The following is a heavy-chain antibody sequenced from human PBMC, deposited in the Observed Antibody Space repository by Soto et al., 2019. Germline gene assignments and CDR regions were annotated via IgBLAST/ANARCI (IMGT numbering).Heavy chain of an antibody. CDR1: GFTFSSYG. CDR3: AKSRGRIAARPGAAFDY. Sequence: AGGSLRLSCAASGFTFSSYGMHWVRQAPGKGLEWVAVISYDGSNKYYADSVKGRFTISRDNSKNTLYLQMNSLRAEDTAVYYCAKSRGRIAARPGAAFDYWGQGTLVTVSS. V-gene: IGHV3-30*18. CDR2: ISYDGSNK. D-gene: IGHD6-6*01. J-gene: IGHJ4*02.